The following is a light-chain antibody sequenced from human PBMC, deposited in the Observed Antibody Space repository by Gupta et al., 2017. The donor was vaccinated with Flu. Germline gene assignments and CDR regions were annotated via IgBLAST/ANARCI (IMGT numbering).Light chain of an antibody. CDR2: DAS. Sequence: RATLFCRASQSLKDYLAWYQQKPGQAPRLLIFDASNRATGVAPRFSGRGSGTDFTLTISSLEPEDSAIYYCQQRHYWPSGTFGQGTKLEI. CDR3: QQRHYWPSGT. V-gene: IGKV3-11*01. J-gene: IGKJ2*01. CDR1: QSLKDY.